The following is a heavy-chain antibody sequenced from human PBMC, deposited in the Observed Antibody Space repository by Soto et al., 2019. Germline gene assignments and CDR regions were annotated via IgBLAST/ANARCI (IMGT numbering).Heavy chain of an antibody. CDR1: GFTFSFYG. Sequence: PGGSLRLSCAASGFTFSFYGMHWVRQAPDKGLEWVALISYDGSNQYYADSVKGRFTISRDNSKNTLFLQMNSLRADDTAVYYCAKDQASGQGSFDSWGQGTLVTVS. CDR3: AKDQASGQGSFDS. V-gene: IGHV3-30*18. J-gene: IGHJ4*02. CDR2: ISYDGSNQ.